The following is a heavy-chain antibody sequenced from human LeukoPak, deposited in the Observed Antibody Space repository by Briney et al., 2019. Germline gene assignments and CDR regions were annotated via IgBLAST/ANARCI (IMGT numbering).Heavy chain of an antibody. Sequence: GRSLRLSCAASGFXFSSYGIHWVRQAPGKGLEWVAVISYDGSNKYYADSVKGRFTISRDNSKNTLYLQMNSLRAEDTAVYYCARDIELSAWGLGTMVTVSS. CDR3: ARDIELSA. J-gene: IGHJ3*01. V-gene: IGHV3-30*03. CDR1: GFXFSSYG. CDR2: ISYDGSNK. D-gene: IGHD3-16*02.